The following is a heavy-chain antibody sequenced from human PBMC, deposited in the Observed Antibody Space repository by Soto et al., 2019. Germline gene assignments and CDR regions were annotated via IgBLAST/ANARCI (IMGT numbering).Heavy chain of an antibody. CDR1: GLTCGSAT. CDR3: VRGLKDYYPGSRIFDF. J-gene: IGHJ4*02. Sequence: GGLRLSCVASGLTCGSATMSWVRQSPGEVLEWVSTITDTGGDAKYADSVRGRFAISRDNSKNPPYMQMSAMRADDSAIYFCVRGLKDYYPGSRIFDFWGRGTLVTVSS. V-gene: IGHV3-23*01. CDR2: ITDTGGDA. D-gene: IGHD3-10*01.